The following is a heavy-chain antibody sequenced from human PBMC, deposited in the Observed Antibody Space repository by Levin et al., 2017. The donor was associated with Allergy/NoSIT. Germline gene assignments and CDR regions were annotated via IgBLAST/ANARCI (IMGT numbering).Heavy chain of an antibody. CDR2: ISGSGTTI. J-gene: IGHJ3*02. Sequence: SCAASGFSFSVYEMNWVRQAPGKGLDWVSYISGSGTTIYYADSVKGRFSISRDNAKNSLHLQMNSLRVDDTAIYYCARGGELPPSDAFDMWGQGTMVTVSS. V-gene: IGHV3-48*03. CDR3: ARGGELPPSDAFDM. D-gene: IGHD1-26*01. CDR1: GFSFSVYE.